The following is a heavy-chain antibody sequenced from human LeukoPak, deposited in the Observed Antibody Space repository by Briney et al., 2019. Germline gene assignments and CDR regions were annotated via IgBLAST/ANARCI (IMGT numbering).Heavy chain of an antibody. D-gene: IGHD4-11*01. CDR2: IIPIFGTA. V-gene: IGHV1-69*05. J-gene: IGHJ6*03. CDR1: GGTFSSYA. Sequence: GASVKVSCKASGGTFSSYAISWVRQAPGQGLEWMGGIIPIFGTANYAQKFQGRVTITTDESTSTAYMELSSLRSEDTAVYYCARAHPPPRRYSNPAGYYYYMDVWGKGTTVTVSS. CDR3: ARAHPPPRRYSNPAGYYYYMDV.